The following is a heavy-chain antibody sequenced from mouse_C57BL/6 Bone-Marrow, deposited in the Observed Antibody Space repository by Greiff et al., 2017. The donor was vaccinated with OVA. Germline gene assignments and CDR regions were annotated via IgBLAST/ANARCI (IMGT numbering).Heavy chain of an antibody. D-gene: IGHD1-1*01. CDR3: ARDPATGYFDY. CDR1: GFTFSSYA. CDR2: ISDGGSYT. J-gene: IGHJ2*01. V-gene: IGHV5-4*01. Sequence: EVHLVESGGGLVKPGGSLKLSCAASGFTFSSYAMSWVRQTPEKRLEWVATISDGGSYTYYPDNVKGRFTISRDNAKNNLYLQMSHLKSEDTAMYYCARDPATGYFDYWGQGTTLTVSS.